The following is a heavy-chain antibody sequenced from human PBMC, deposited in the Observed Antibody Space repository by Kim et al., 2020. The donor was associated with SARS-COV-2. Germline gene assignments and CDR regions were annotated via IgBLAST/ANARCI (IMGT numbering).Heavy chain of an antibody. CDR2: ISNTGTTS. V-gene: IGHV3-48*03. CDR3: ARRDHSNALDL. CDR1: GFSFSSYE. J-gene: IGHJ3*01. Sequence: GGSLRLFCVASGFSFSSYEMTWVRQTPGKGLECVSYISNTGTTSYYADSVKGRFTVSRDNGKKSLSLHLDNMRAEDTGIYFCARRDHSNALDLWGRGTMVTVSS.